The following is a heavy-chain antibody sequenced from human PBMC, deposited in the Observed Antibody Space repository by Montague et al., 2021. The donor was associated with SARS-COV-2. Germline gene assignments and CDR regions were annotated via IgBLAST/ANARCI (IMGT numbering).Heavy chain of an antibody. V-gene: IGHV3-33*01. Sequence: SLRLSCAASGFPFNVFGMHWVRQAPGKGLEWVAIIGHDGTYQKYADSVRGRFTISRDNSKNTLYLETNSLRVEDTAVYYCARDLKSGRYFDYCGQGTHVTVSS. CDR2: IGHDGTYQ. CDR1: GFPFNVFG. D-gene: IGHD3-10*01. CDR3: ARDLKSGRYFDY. J-gene: IGHJ4*02.